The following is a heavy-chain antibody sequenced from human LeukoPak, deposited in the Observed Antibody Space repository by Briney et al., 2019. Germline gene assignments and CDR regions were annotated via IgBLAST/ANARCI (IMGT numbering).Heavy chain of an antibody. CDR2: ISSSSYI. CDR3: AREKAYYESGGYFRFDP. D-gene: IGHD3-22*01. CDR1: GFTFSSYS. Sequence: PGGSLRLSCAASGFTFSSYSMNWVRQAPGKGLEWVSSISSSSYIYYADSVKGRFTISRDNAKNSLDLQMNSLRAEDTAVYYCAREKAYYESGGYFRFDPWGQGTLVTVSS. V-gene: IGHV3-21*01. J-gene: IGHJ5*02.